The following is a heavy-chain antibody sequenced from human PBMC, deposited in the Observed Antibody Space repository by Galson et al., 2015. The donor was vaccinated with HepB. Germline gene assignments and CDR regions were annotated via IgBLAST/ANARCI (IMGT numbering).Heavy chain of an antibody. CDR2: INLSDGST. D-gene: IGHD6-19*01. V-gene: IGHV1-46*01. CDR3: ARAPERSSGSDY. CDR1: GYTFTSYY. J-gene: IGHJ4*02. Sequence: SVKVSCKASGYTFTSYYMHWVRQAPGQGLEWMGIINLSDGSTSFAQKFQGRVTMTRDTSTSTVYMELSSLRSEDTAVYYCARAPERSSGSDYWGQGTLVTVSS.